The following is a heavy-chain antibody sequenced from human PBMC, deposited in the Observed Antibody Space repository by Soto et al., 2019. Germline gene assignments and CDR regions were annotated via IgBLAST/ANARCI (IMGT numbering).Heavy chain of an antibody. CDR2: MYPGDSDT. CDR1: GYSFATHW. J-gene: IGHJ4*02. V-gene: IGHV5-51*01. CDR3: ARRGRELDNYDVLIGFDY. Sequence: GESLKISCNGSGYSFATHWIGWVRQMPGKGLEWMGIMYPGDSDTRYGPSFEGRVTISADKSINTAYLQWHSLEAADTAMYYCARRGRELDNYDVLIGFDYWGQGTLVTVSS. D-gene: IGHD3-9*01.